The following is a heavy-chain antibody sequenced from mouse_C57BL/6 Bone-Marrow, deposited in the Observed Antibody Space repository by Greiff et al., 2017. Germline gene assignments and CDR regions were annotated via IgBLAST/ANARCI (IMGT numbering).Heavy chain of an antibody. V-gene: IGHV5-6*02. J-gene: IGHJ1*03. Sequence: EVKLMESGGDLVKPGGSLKLSCAASGFTFSSYGMSWVRQTPDKRLEWVATISSGGSYTYYPDSVKGRFTISRDNAKNTLYLQMSSLKSEDTAMYYCARRITTVEGYFDVWGTGTTVTVSS. D-gene: IGHD1-1*01. CDR3: ARRITTVEGYFDV. CDR2: ISSGGSYT. CDR1: GFTFSSYG.